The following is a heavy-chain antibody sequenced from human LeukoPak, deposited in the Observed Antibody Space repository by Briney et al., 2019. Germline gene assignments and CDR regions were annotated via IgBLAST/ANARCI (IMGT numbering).Heavy chain of an antibody. CDR1: GFTFNSYN. V-gene: IGHV3-48*01. D-gene: IGHD6-19*01. CDR3: AKKYTSTAASSYYFDY. J-gene: IGHJ4*02. CDR2: ISGSSNTI. Sequence: GGSLRLSCAASGFTFNSYNMNWVRQAPGKGLEWVSYISGSSNTIYYADSVKGRFTISRDNAKNSLFLQMNSLRAEDTAVYHCAKKYTSTAASSYYFDYWGQGTLATVSS.